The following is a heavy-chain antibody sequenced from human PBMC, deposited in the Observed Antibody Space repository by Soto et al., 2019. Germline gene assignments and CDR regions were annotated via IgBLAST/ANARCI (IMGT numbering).Heavy chain of an antibody. V-gene: IGHV4-30-4*01. J-gene: IGHJ4*02. Sequence: KPSETLSLTCTVSGGSIDNYEYYWTWIRQLPGKGLEWVGYIYYSGRTNYNPSLNSRLTISLDTSKNQFSLRLTSVSAADTAMYYCARDRSNSPDYFDFWGQGTLVTVSS. CDR3: ARDRSNSPDYFDF. CDR1: GGSIDNYEYY. CDR2: IYYSGRT. D-gene: IGHD6-6*01.